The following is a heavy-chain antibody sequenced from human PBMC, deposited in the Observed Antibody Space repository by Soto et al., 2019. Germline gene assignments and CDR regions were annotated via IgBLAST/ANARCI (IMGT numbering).Heavy chain of an antibody. D-gene: IGHD2-15*01. CDR1: GGSISSGGYY. CDR2: IYYSGST. Sequence: SETLSLTCTVSGGSISSGGYYWSWIRQHPGKGLEWIGYIYYSGSTYYNPSLKSRVTISVDTSKNQFSLKLSSVTAADTAVYYCARDLGGLEEHWFDPWGQGTLVTVSS. V-gene: IGHV4-31*03. CDR3: ARDLGGLEEHWFDP. J-gene: IGHJ5*02.